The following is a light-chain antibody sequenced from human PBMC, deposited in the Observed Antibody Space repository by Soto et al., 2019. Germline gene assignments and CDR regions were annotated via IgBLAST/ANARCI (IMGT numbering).Light chain of an antibody. CDR2: DAS. J-gene: IGKJ1*01. CDR1: QSVSSY. CDR3: QQRSRA. V-gene: IGKV3-11*01. Sequence: EIVLTQSPATLSLSPGERATLSCRASQSVSSYLAWYQQKPGQAPRLLIYDASNRATGIPARCSGSGSGTDFTLTISSLEPEDFAVYYCQQRSRAFGQGTKVDI.